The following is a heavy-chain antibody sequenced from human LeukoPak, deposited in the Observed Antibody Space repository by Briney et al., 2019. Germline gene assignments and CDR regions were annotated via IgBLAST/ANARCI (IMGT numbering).Heavy chain of an antibody. CDR3: ARGTYYFDS. D-gene: IGHD1-7*01. Sequence: GGSLRLSCEGSGFTFSSYWMYWVRQAPGKGLVWVSRINSDGSSTTYADSVKGRFTVSRDNAKNSLFLQMNSLRAEDTAVYYCARGTYYFDSWGQGTLVTVSS. V-gene: IGHV3-74*01. J-gene: IGHJ4*02. CDR2: INSDGSST. CDR1: GFTFSSYW.